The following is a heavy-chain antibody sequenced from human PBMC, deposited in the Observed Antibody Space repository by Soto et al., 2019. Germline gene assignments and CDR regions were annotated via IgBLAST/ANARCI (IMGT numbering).Heavy chain of an antibody. D-gene: IGHD6-6*01. CDR1: GGSISSYY. V-gene: IGHV4-59*01. J-gene: IGHJ4*02. Sequence: QVQLQESGPGLVKPSETLSLTCTVSGGSISSYYWNWIRQPPGKGLEWIGYIYNSGNTIYNPSLRSRVTISVDTSKNQFSLKLTSVTAADTAVYYCAAPPRYWGQGTLVTVSS. CDR3: AAPPRY. CDR2: IYNSGNT.